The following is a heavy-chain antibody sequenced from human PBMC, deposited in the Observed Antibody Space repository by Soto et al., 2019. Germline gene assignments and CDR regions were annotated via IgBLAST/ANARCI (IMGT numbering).Heavy chain of an antibody. CDR1: GFTFSSYA. CDR2: ISYDGSNK. J-gene: IGHJ4*02. Sequence: QVQLVESGGGVVQPGRSLRLSCAASGFTFSSYAMHWVRQAPGKGLEWVAVISYDGSNKYYADSVKGRFTISRDNSKNTPYLQMNSLRAEDTAVYYCARGSSSWYPPDADYWGQGTLVTVSS. D-gene: IGHD6-13*01. V-gene: IGHV3-30-3*01. CDR3: ARGSSSWYPPDADY.